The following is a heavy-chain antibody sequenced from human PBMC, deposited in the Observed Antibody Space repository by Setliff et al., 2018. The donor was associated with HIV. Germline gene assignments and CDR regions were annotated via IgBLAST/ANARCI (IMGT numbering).Heavy chain of an antibody. J-gene: IGHJ4*02. CDR1: GDTVTGHS. V-gene: IGHV1-3*01. CDR2: INAGNGNT. D-gene: IGHD3-3*01. CDR3: ARVEGVDFWSGYSPFNY. Sequence: ASVKVSCKAFGDTVTGHSIHWVRQAPGQRLEWMGWINAGNGNTKYSQKFQGRVTITRDTSASTAYMELSSLRSEDTAVYYCARVEGVDFWSGYSPFNYWGQGTLVTSPQ.